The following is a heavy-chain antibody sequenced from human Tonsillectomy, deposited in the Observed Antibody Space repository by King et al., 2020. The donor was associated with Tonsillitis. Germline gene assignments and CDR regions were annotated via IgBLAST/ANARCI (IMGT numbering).Heavy chain of an antibody. Sequence: QLQESGPGLVKPSETLSLTCTVSNDSISSYYWSWIRQPPGKGLEWIGYIYYSGGTKYNPSLKSRVTISVDTSKNQFSLNLRSVTAADTAVYYFARGTQVSLNYFGYWGQGTLVTVSS. D-gene: IGHD2/OR15-2a*01. CDR2: IYYSGGT. CDR3: ARGTQVSLNYFGY. CDR1: NDSISSYY. V-gene: IGHV4-59*01. J-gene: IGHJ4*02.